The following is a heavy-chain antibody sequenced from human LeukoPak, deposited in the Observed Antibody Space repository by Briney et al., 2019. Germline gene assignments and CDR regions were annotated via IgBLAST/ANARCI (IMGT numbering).Heavy chain of an antibody. Sequence: SVKVSRKASGGTFSSYAISWVRQAPGQGLEWMGRIIPIFGTANYAQKFQGRVTITTDESTSTAYMELSSLRSEDTAVYYCARASDDIAVAGTSFWAGGPFDYWGQGTLVTVSS. V-gene: IGHV1-69*05. D-gene: IGHD6-19*01. J-gene: IGHJ4*02. CDR2: IIPIFGTA. CDR3: ARASDDIAVAGTSFWAGGPFDY. CDR1: GGTFSSYA.